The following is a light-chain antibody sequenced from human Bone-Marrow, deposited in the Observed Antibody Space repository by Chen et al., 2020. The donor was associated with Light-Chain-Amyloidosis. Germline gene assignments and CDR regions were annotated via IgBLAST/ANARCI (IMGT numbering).Light chain of an antibody. V-gene: IGKV3-11*01. Sequence: EIVLTPSPDTLSLSPGERASFSCRASQSVNSFLAWYQQKPGQAPRLLRYDATNRATGIPARFSGSGFGKGFTLTINSLEPEDFAVNYCQQRSDWPITFGQGTRLEIK. CDR2: DAT. CDR1: QSVNSF. CDR3: QQRSDWPIT. J-gene: IGKJ5*01.